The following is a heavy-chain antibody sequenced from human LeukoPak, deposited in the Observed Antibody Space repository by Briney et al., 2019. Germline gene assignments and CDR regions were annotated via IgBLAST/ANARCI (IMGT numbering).Heavy chain of an antibody. D-gene: IGHD1-26*01. CDR2: IRYDGSNK. Sequence: GGSLRLSCAASGFTFSTNGMHWVRQAPGKGLEWVAFIRYDGSNKYYADSVKGRFTISRDNSKNTLYLQMNSLRAEDTAMYYCARVFAHSGEISGSYYYYWGQGTLVTVSS. V-gene: IGHV3-30*02. CDR1: GFTFSTNG. J-gene: IGHJ4*02. CDR3: ARVFAHSGEISGSYYYY.